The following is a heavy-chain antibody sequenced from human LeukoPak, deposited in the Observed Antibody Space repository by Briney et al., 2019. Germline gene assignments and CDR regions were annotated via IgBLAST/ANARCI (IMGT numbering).Heavy chain of an antibody. CDR3: ARITPGGSYPPRPTEYWYFDL. CDR2: INHSGST. D-gene: IGHD1-26*01. CDR1: GGSFSGYY. V-gene: IGHV4-34*01. Sequence: PSETLSLTCAVYGGSFSGYYWSWIRQPPGKGLEWIGEINHSGSTNYNPSLKSRVTMSVDTSKNQFSLKLSSVTAADTAVYYCARITPGGSYPPRPTEYWYFDLWGRGTLVTVSS. J-gene: IGHJ2*01.